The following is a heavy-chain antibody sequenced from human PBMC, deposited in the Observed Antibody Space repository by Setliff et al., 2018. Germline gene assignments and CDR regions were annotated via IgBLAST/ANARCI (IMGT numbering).Heavy chain of an antibody. V-gene: IGHV5-51*01. Sequence: GESLKISCKSSGYTFTNYWIGWVRQMPGKGLEWMGIIYPGDSDTRYSPSFQGQVTISADKSISTAYLQWSSLKASDTAMYYCARRPGYSSGPFDYWGQGTLVTVSS. CDR1: GYTFTNYW. D-gene: IGHD6-19*01. CDR2: IYPGDSDT. CDR3: ARRPGYSSGPFDY. J-gene: IGHJ4*02.